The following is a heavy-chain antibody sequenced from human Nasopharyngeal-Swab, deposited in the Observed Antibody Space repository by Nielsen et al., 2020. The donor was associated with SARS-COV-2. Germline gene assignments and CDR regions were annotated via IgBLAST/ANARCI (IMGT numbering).Heavy chain of an antibody. CDR3: ARGGVPGYYYYYYYMDV. CDR1: GYTFTSYD. D-gene: IGHD3-10*01. V-gene: IGHV1-8*01. CDR2: MNPNSGNT. J-gene: IGHJ6*03. Sequence: ASVKVSCKASGYTFTSYDTNWVRQATGQGLEWMGWMNPNSGNTGYAQKFQGRVTMTRNTSISTAYMELSSLRSEDTAVYYCARGGVPGYYYYYYYMDVWGKGTTVTVSS.